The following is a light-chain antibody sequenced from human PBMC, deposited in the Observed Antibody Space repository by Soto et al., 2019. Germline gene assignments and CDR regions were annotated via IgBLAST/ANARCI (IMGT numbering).Light chain of an antibody. CDR1: QSISSY. V-gene: IGKV1-39*01. CDR3: QQSYSIPLT. CDR2: AAS. J-gene: IGKJ4*01. Sequence: DIQMTQSPSSLSASVGDRVTITCRASQSISSYLNWYQQKPGKAPKFLIYAASSLHSGVPSRFSGSGSGTDFTLTISSLQPEDFATYYCQQSYSIPLTFGGGTKVEIK.